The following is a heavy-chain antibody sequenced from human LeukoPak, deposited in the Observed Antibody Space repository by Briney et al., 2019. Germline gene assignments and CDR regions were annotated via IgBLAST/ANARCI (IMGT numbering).Heavy chain of an antibody. CDR2: ISYDGSNK. D-gene: IGHD4-23*01. Sequence: PGRSLRLSCAASGFTFSSYAMHWVRQAPAKGLEWVAVISYDGSNKYYTDSVKGRFSISRDNSKNTLYLQMDSLRAEDTAVYYCARDYGGNPDYWGQGTLVTVSS. CDR3: ARDYGGNPDY. CDR1: GFTFSSYA. J-gene: IGHJ4*02. V-gene: IGHV3-30*03.